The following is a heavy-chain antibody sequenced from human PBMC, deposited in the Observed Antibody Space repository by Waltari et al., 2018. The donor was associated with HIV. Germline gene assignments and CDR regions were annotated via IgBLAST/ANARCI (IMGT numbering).Heavy chain of an antibody. D-gene: IGHD2-8*01. CDR3: ARMGLMMYAIGAFDI. J-gene: IGHJ3*02. V-gene: IGHV3-7*01. CDR2: IKQDGSEK. Sequence: EVQLVESGGGLVEPGGSLRLSCAASGFTFSLDWVSGVRQAPGKGLEWVANIKQDGSEKHYVDSVKGRFTISRDNAKKSLYLQMNSLRAEDTAVYYCARMGLMMYAIGAFDIWGQGTMVTVSS. CDR1: GFTFSLDW.